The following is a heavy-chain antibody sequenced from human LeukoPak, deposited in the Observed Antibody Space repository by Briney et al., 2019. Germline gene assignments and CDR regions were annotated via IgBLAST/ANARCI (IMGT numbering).Heavy chain of an antibody. Sequence: ASLKVSCKASGGTFSSYAISWVRQAPGQGLEWMGGIIPIFGTANYAQKFQGRVTITTDESTSTAYMELSSLRSEDTAVYYCARDLLTRGPGKLFFGRFDPWGQGTLVTVSS. CDR3: ARDLLTRGPGKLFFGRFDP. J-gene: IGHJ5*02. CDR1: GGTFSSYA. CDR2: IIPIFGTA. V-gene: IGHV1-69*05. D-gene: IGHD3-3*01.